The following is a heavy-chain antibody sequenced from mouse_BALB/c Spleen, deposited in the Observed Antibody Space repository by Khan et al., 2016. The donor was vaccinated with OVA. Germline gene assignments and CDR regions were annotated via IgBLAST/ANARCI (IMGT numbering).Heavy chain of an antibody. CDR1: GFSLNNYS. D-gene: IGHD2-4*01. CDR2: IWSAGST. Sequence: QVQLQQPGPGLVQPSQSLSITCTVSGFSLNNYSVHWVRQSPGKGLEWLGVIWSAGSTDYNAAFISRMTISKDNSRNQIFFRMNSLQPNDTAIYCCARRGYDYGRGALFAYWGQGTLVTVSA. V-gene: IGHV2-2*02. J-gene: IGHJ3*01. CDR3: ARRGYDYGRGALFAY.